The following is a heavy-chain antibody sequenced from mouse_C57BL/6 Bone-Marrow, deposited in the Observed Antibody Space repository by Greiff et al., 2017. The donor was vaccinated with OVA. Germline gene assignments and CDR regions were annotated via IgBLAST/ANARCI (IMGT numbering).Heavy chain of an antibody. D-gene: IGHD5-1*01. CDR2: INPNNGGT. CDR1: GYTFTDYY. V-gene: IGHV1-26*01. CDR3: ARKDSTYLYYFDY. Sequence: EVQLQQSGPELVKPGASVKISCKASGYTFTDYYMNWVKQSNGKSLEWIGDINPNNGGTSYNQKFKGKATLTVDKSSSTAYMELRSLTSEDSAVYYCARKDSTYLYYFDYWGQGTTLTVSS. J-gene: IGHJ2*01.